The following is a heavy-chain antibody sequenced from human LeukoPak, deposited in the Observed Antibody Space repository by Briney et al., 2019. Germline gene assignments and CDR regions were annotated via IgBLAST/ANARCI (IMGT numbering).Heavy chain of an antibody. CDR1: GFTFSSYW. CDR3: ARGYCSSTSCSGYAFDI. Sequence: GGSLRLSCAASGFTFSSYWMHWVRHAPGKGLVWVSRINSDESSTSYADSVKGRFTISRDNAKNTLYLQMNSLRAEDTAVYYCARGYCSSTSCSGYAFDIWGQGTMVTVSS. J-gene: IGHJ3*02. V-gene: IGHV3-74*01. D-gene: IGHD2-2*01. CDR2: INSDESST.